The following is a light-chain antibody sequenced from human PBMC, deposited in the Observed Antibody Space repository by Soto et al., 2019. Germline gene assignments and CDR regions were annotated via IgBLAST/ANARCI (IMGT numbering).Light chain of an antibody. V-gene: IGKV3-20*01. CDR2: DAS. CDR3: QQYGSSYT. J-gene: IGKJ2*01. Sequence: EIVLTQSPGTLSLSPGERATLSCRASQSVGGSYLAWYQQRPGQAPRLLIYDASTRATGIPDRFSGSGSGTXFTLTXSXXEPXDFAVXXCQQYGSSYTFGQGTRLEIK. CDR1: QSVGGSY.